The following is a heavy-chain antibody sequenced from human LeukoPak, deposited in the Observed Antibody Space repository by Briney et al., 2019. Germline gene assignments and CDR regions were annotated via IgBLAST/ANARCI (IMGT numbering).Heavy chain of an antibody. CDR1: GGSFSGYY. Sequence: SETLSLTCAVYGGSFSGYYWSWIRQPPGKGLEWIGEINHSGSTNYNPSLKSRVTISVDTSKNQFSLKLSSVTAADTAVYYCARGLGYDFWSGYYFHYYYYYMDVWGKGTTVTVSS. D-gene: IGHD3-3*01. J-gene: IGHJ6*03. CDR2: INHSGST. V-gene: IGHV4-34*01. CDR3: ARGLGYDFWSGYYFHYYYYYMDV.